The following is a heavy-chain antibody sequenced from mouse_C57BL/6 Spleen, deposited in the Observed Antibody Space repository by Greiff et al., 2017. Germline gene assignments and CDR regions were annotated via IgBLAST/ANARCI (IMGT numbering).Heavy chain of an antibody. CDR2: INPNNGGT. CDR1: GYTFTDYY. V-gene: IGHV1-26*01. CDR3: ARRGTGYWYFDV. Sequence: EVQLQQSGPELVKPGASVKISCKASGYTFTDYYMNWVKQSHGKSLEWIGDINPNNGGTSYNQKFKGKATLTVDNSSSTAYMELRSLTSEDSAVYYCARRGTGYWYFDVWGTGTTVTVSS. D-gene: IGHD3-3*01. J-gene: IGHJ1*03.